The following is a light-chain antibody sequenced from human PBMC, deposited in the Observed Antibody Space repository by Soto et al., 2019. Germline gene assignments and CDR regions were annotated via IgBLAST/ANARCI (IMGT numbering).Light chain of an antibody. CDR1: QSISSY. J-gene: IGKJ1*01. CDR3: QQSYSTPRM. CDR2: SAS. V-gene: IGKV1-39*01. Sequence: DIQMTQSPSSLSASVGDRVTITCRASQSISSYLNWYQQKPGKAPKLLISSASGLQSGVPSRFSGSGSGTDFTLTISSLQPEDFATYFCQQSYSTPRMFGQGTKVEIK.